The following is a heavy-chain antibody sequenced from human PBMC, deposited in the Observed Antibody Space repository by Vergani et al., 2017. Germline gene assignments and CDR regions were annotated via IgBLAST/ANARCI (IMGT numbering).Heavy chain of an antibody. V-gene: IGHV4-34*01. CDR1: GGSFSGYY. CDR2: INHSGST. Sequence: QVQLQQWGAGLLKPSETLSLTCAVYGGSFSGYYWSWIRQPPGKGLEWIGEINHSGSTNYNPSLKSRVTISVDTSKNQFSLKLSSVTAADTAVYYCARGLDIVATIFYYWGQGTLVTVSS. CDR3: ARGLDIVATIFYY. D-gene: IGHD5-12*01. J-gene: IGHJ4*02.